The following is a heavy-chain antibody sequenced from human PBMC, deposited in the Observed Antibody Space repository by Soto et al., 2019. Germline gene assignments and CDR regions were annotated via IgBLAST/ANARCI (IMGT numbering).Heavy chain of an antibody. CDR3: ATKKYYDILTGYLAYYYYYMDV. D-gene: IGHD3-9*01. CDR1: GFTFSSYA. V-gene: IGHV3-23*01. CDR2: ISGSGGST. J-gene: IGHJ6*03. Sequence: GGSLRLSCAASGFTFSSYAMSWVRQAPGKGLEWVSAISGSGGSTYYADSVKGRFTISRGNSKNTLYLQMNSLRAEDTAVYYCATKKYYDILTGYLAYYYYYMDVWGKGTTVTVSS.